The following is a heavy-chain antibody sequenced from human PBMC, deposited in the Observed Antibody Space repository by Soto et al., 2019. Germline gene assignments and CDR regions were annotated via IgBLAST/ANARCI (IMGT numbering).Heavy chain of an antibody. Sequence: WGSLRLSCSVAGFIFSSYGMNWVRHSPGKGLECVSSISSSRSYLYYADSVRGRFTISRDNAKGLLFLQMNNLRAEDTPVNYCARANAGTSDFVSAYPYAFDYWGPGPQVTV. CDR2: ISSSRSYL. CDR3: ARANAGTSDFVSAYPYAFDY. J-gene: IGHJ4*02. D-gene: IGHD3-3*01. CDR1: GFIFSSYG. V-gene: IGHV3-21*01.